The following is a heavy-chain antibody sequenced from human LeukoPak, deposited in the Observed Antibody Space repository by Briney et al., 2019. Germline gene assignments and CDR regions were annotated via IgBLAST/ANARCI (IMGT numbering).Heavy chain of an antibody. CDR3: AKDLRGDYVQIDAFDI. J-gene: IGHJ3*02. D-gene: IGHD4-17*01. V-gene: IGHV3-11*04. CDR1: GFTFSDYN. CDR2: ISSSGSDI. Sequence: GGSLRLSCAASGFTFSDYNMRWIRQAPGKGLEWVSYISSSGSDIYYADSVKGRFTISRDNAKNSLYLHMNSLRAEDTAVYYCAKDLRGDYVQIDAFDIWGQGTMVTVSS.